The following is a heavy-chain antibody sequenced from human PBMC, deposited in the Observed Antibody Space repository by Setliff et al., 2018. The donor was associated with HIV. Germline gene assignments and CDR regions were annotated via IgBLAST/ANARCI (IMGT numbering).Heavy chain of an antibody. Sequence: PSETLSLTCAVSGYSISSGYYWGWIRQPPGKGLEWIGSIYHSGSTYYNPSLKSRVTISVDTSKNQFSLKLSSVTAADTAVYYCARSRPTVAGFYFDYWGQGTLVTVSS. CDR1: GYSISSGYY. J-gene: IGHJ4*02. V-gene: IGHV4-38-2*01. D-gene: IGHD4-17*01. CDR2: IYHSGST. CDR3: ARSRPTVAGFYFDY.